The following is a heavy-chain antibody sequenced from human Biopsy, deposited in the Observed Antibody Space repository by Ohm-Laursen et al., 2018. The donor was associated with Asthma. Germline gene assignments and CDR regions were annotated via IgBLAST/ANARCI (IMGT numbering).Heavy chain of an antibody. D-gene: IGHD3-10*01. CDR2: INPNSGGT. J-gene: IGHJ6*02. CDR1: GDSFSNYA. CDR3: AREVLWFGESTNPGGMDV. Sequence: SVKVSCKASGDSFSNYAISWVRQAPGQGLEWMGRINPNSGGTNYAQKFQGRVTMTRDTSISTAYMELSRLRSDDTAVYYCAREVLWFGESTNPGGMDVWGQGTTVTVSS. V-gene: IGHV1-2*06.